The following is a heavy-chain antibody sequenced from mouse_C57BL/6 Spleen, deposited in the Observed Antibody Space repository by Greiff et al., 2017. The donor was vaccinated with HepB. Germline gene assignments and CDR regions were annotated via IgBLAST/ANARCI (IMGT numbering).Heavy chain of an antibody. D-gene: IGHD1-1*01. CDR1: GYTFTDYN. J-gene: IGHJ3*01. Sequence: VQLQQSGPELVKPGASVKIPCKASGYTFTDYNMDWVKQSHGKSLEWIGDINPNNGGTIYNQKFKGKATLTVDKSSSTAYMELRSLTSEDTAVYYCARGDGSSYSAWFAYWGQGTLVTVSA. CDR2: INPNNGGT. CDR3: ARGDGSSYSAWFAY. V-gene: IGHV1-18*01.